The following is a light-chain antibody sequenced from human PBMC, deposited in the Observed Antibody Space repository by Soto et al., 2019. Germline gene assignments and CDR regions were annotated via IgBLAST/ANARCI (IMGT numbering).Light chain of an antibody. J-gene: IGKJ1*01. CDR1: QSVSSI. CDR3: QQYNKWPT. V-gene: IGKV3-15*01. Sequence: EIVMTQSPATLSVSPGERATLSCRASQSVSSILAWYQQKPGQAPRLLIYGASTRATGIPARFSGSGSGTEFTLTISSLQSEDFAVYYCQQYNKWPTFGQGTKVDIK. CDR2: GAS.